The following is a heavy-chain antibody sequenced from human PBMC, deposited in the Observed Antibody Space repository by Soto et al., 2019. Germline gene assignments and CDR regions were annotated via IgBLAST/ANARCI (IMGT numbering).Heavy chain of an antibody. J-gene: IGHJ4*02. CDR3: ARDYYDSSGYYYFDY. D-gene: IGHD3-22*01. CDR1: GISISSYY. CDR2: IYYSGST. V-gene: IGHV4-59*01. Sequence: SETLSLTCTLSGISISSYYSNLIQQPPGKGLEWIGYIYYSGSTNYNPSLKSRVTISVDTSKNQFSLKLSSVTAADTAVYYCARDYYDSSGYYYFDYWGQGTLVTVSS.